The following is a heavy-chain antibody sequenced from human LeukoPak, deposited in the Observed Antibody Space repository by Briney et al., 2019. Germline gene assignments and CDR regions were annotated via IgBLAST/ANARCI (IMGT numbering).Heavy chain of an antibody. CDR2: ISYDGSNK. V-gene: IGHV3-30*18. J-gene: IGHJ4*02. Sequence: GGSLRLSCAASGFTFSSYGMHWVRQAPGKGLEWVAVISYDGSNKYYADSVKSRFTISRDNSKNTLYLQMNSLRAEDTAVYYCAKSDGYYYDSSGYLVDYWGQGTLVTVSS. CDR3: AKSDGYYYDSSGYLVDY. CDR1: GFTFSSYG. D-gene: IGHD3-22*01.